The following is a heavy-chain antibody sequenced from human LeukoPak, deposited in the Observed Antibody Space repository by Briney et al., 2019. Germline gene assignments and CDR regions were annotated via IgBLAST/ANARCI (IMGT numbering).Heavy chain of an antibody. J-gene: IGHJ4*02. CDR2: IYYSGST. Sequence: PSETLSLTCTVSGGSISSSSYYWGWIRQPPGKGLEWIGSIYYSGSTYYNPSLKSRVTISVDTSKNQFSLKLSSVTAADTAVYYCARPHPPDSSSGEDWGQGTLVTVSS. CDR1: GGSISSSSYY. D-gene: IGHD6-6*01. V-gene: IGHV4-39*01. CDR3: ARPHPPDSSSGED.